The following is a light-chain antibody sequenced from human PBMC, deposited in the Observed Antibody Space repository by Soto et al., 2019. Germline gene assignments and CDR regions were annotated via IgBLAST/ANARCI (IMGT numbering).Light chain of an antibody. CDR3: QQYNNWPPIT. CDR1: QSVSSSY. Sequence: EIVLTQSPGTLSLSPGERATLSCRASQSVSSSYLAWYQQKPGQAPRLLIYGGSSRATGIPDRFSGSGSGTEFTPTISSLQSQDFAVYYGQQYNNWPPITFGQGTRLEIK. CDR2: GGS. J-gene: IGKJ5*01. V-gene: IGKV3-20*01.